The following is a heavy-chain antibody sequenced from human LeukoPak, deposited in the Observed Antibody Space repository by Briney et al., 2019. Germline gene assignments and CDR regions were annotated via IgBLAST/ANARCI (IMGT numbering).Heavy chain of an antibody. V-gene: IGHV1-3*01. CDR2: INAGNGNT. Sequence: GASVKVSCKASGYTFTSYGISWVRQAPGQRLEWMGWINAGNGNTKYSQKFQGRVTITRDTSASTAYMELSSLRSEDTAVYYCARAPTNWNYPRIYFDYWGQGTLVTVSS. J-gene: IGHJ4*02. CDR1: GYTFTSYG. D-gene: IGHD1-7*01. CDR3: ARAPTNWNYPRIYFDY.